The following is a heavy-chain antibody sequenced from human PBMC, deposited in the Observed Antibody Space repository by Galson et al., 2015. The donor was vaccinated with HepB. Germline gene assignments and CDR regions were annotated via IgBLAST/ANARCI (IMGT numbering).Heavy chain of an antibody. J-gene: IGHJ4*02. CDR3: ARFPRRDSSPI. CDR2: ISSSSSTI. CDR1: GFTFSSYS. D-gene: IGHD2-15*01. V-gene: IGHV3-48*01. Sequence: SLRLSCAASGFTFSSYSMNWVRQAPGKGLEWVSYISSSSSTIYYADSVKGRFTISRDNAKNSLYLQMNSLRAEDTAVYYCARFPRRDSSPIWGQGILVTVSS.